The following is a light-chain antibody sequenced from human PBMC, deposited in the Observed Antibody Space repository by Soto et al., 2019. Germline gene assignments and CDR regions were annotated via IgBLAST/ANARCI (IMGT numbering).Light chain of an antibody. Sequence: EIVLTQSPATLSLSPGERATLSCRASQSFSSYLAWYQQKPGQAPRLLIYDASKRATGIPARFSGRGSGTDFTLTISRLEPEDFAVYYCQQRSNWPPVITFGQGTRLEIK. CDR2: DAS. V-gene: IGKV3-11*01. J-gene: IGKJ5*01. CDR3: QQRSNWPPVIT. CDR1: QSFSSY.